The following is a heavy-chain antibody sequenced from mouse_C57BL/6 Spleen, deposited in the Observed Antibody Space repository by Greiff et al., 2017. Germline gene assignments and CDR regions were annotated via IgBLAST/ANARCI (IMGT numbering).Heavy chain of an antibody. CDR3: AKRDFDY. J-gene: IGHJ2*01. V-gene: IGHV2-5*01. CDR2: IWRGGST. Sequence: QVQLKESGPGLVQPSPSLSITCTVSGFSLTSYGVHWVRQSPGKGLEWLGVIWRGGSTDYNAACVSRLSITKDNSTSQVFFKMNSLQADDTAIYYCAKRDFDYWGQGTTLTVSS. CDR1: GFSLTSYG.